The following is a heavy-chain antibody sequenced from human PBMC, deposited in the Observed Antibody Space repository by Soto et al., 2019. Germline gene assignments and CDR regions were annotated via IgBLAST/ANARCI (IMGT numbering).Heavy chain of an antibody. V-gene: IGHV3-7*01. CDR2: IKPDGSDK. D-gene: IGHD1-26*01. CDR1: GCIFSSHW. CDR3: ARLHGTVSTFDY. J-gene: IGHJ4*02. Sequence: XGSLRLSCGTSGCIFSSHWMTWVREAPGKWLEWVADIKPDGSDKHYVDSVKGRFTISRDNAEHSLYLQMSSLRAEDTAVYYCARLHGTVSTFDYWGQGTLVTVSS.